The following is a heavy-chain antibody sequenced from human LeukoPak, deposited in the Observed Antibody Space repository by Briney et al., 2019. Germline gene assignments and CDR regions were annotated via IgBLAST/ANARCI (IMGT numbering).Heavy chain of an antibody. CDR3: ARGPTIFGVVVYYMDV. CDR2: MNPNSGNT. V-gene: IGHV1-8*03. CDR1: GYTFTSYD. Sequence: GASVKVSCKASGYTFTSYDINWVRQATGQGLEWMGWMNPNSGNTGYAQKFQGRVTITRNTSISTAYMELSSLRSEDTAVYYCARGPTIFGVVVYYMDVWGKGTTVTVSS. J-gene: IGHJ6*03. D-gene: IGHD3-3*01.